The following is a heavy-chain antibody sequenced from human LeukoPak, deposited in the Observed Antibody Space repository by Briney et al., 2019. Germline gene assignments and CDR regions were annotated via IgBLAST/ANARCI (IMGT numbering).Heavy chain of an antibody. CDR3: ARRSVSIAAAGATSFDP. CDR1: GGSISSSSYY. CDR2: IYYSGST. D-gene: IGHD6-13*01. J-gene: IGHJ5*02. V-gene: IGHV4-39*01. Sequence: SETLSLTCTVSGGSISSSSYYWGWIRQPPGKGLEWIGSIYYSGSTYYNPSLKSRVTISVDTSKNQFSLKLSSVTAADTAVYYCARRSVSIAAAGATSFDPWGQGTLVTVSS.